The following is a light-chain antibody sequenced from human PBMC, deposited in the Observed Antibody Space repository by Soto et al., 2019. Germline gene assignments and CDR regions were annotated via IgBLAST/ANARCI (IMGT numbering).Light chain of an antibody. V-gene: IGKV4-1*01. Sequence: DIVMTQSPDSLAVSLGERATINCKSSQSVLYSSNNKNYLAWYQQKPGKPPKLLIDWASTRESGVPDRFSGSGSGTDSTLTISSLQAEDVAVYYCQQYYSTPRTFGQGTKLEIK. CDR2: WAS. CDR1: QSVLYSSNNKNY. J-gene: IGKJ2*02. CDR3: QQYYSTPRT.